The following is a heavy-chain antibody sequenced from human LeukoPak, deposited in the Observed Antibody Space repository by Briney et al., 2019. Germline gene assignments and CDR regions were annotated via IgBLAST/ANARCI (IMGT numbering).Heavy chain of an antibody. V-gene: IGHV3-30*03. D-gene: IGHD2-2*01. J-gene: IGHJ4*02. CDR3: ARGPYCSTTTCSPQASEFDF. CDR2: ISYDGRYK. Sequence: GGSLRLSCAASGFSFSSYGIHWVRQAPGKGLEWVSFISYDGRYKFFADSVKGRFTISRDNSKNTLYLQMNSLRVEDTAVYYCARGPYCSTTTCSPQASEFDFWGQGALVTVSS. CDR1: GFSFSSYG.